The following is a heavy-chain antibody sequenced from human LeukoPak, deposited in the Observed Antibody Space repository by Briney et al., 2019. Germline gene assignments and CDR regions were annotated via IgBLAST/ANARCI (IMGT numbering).Heavy chain of an antibody. Sequence: ASVKVSCKASGYTFTSYEINWVRQATGHGLEWMGWMNPDSGDTAYAQKFQGRITMTRSTSITTAYMELSSLRSEDTAVYYCARDLDTDGGYFDYWGQGTLVTVSS. CDR2: MNPDSGDT. V-gene: IGHV1-8*01. CDR3: ARDLDTDGGYFDY. D-gene: IGHD5-18*01. CDR1: GYTFTSYE. J-gene: IGHJ4*02.